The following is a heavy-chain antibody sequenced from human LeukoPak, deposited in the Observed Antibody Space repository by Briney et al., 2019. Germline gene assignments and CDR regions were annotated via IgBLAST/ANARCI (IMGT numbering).Heavy chain of an antibody. Sequence: GGSLRLSCAATGFTFSSYSMNWVRQAPGKGLEWVSSISSSSSYIYYADSVKGRFTISRDNAKNSLYLQMNSLRAEDTAVYYCARDLSSMVRGVDGFDYWGQGTLVTVSS. J-gene: IGHJ4*02. CDR1: GFTFSSYS. CDR2: ISSSSSYI. V-gene: IGHV3-21*01. D-gene: IGHD3-10*01. CDR3: ARDLSSMVRGVDGFDY.